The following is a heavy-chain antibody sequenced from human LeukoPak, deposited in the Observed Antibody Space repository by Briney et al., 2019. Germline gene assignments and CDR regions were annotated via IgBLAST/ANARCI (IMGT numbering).Heavy chain of an antibody. CDR2: INYTGST. J-gene: IGHJ4*02. D-gene: IGHD1-14*01. CDR3: AGMRITTPTVRTLDY. CDR1: GGSISRYY. Sequence: SETLSLTCTVSGGSISRYYWSWIRQPPGKGLEWIGYINYTGSTNYNPSLKSRVTISVDTSKNQFSLKLSSVTAADTAVYYCAGMRITTPTVRTLDYWGQGTLVTVSS. V-gene: IGHV4-59*01.